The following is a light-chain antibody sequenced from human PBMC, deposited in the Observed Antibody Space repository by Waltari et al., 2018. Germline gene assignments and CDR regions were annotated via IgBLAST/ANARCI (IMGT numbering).Light chain of an antibody. Sequence: ETLMTQSPGTLSVSPGERATSSCRANESVGSNLAWYQQKPDQAPRVLIYGASFRATGVPARFTGSGSGTDFTLTISSLQSEDFGVYYCQQYKNWPPYTFGQGTKLEIK. CDR3: QQYKNWPPYT. CDR1: ESVGSN. V-gene: IGKV3-15*01. J-gene: IGKJ2*01. CDR2: GAS.